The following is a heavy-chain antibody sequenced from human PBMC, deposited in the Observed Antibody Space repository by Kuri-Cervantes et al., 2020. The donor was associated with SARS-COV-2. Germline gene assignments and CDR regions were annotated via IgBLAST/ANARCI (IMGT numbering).Heavy chain of an antibody. J-gene: IGHJ4*02. Sequence: ASVKVSCKASGYTFTSYGISWVRQAPGQGLEWMGWISAYNGNTNYAQKLQGRVTMTTDTSTSTAYMELRSLRSDDTAVYYCARDRIAAAGFGCQEYWGQGTLVTVSS. D-gene: IGHD6-13*01. V-gene: IGHV1-18*01. CDR2: ISAYNGNT. CDR1: GYTFTSYG. CDR3: ARDRIAAAGFGCQEY.